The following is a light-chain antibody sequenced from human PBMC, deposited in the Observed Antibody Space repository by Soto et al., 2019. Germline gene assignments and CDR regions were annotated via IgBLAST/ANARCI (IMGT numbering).Light chain of an antibody. CDR3: VSHTRYSTRV. CDR1: SRDVGGYYY. V-gene: IGLV2-14*01. CDR2: EVS. Sequence: QSVLTPPPSASGSPGQSVTISFTGTSRDVGGYYYVSWYQQHPGKAPKLIVHEVSNRPSGVSDRFSGSKSGNTASLTISGLQADDGADYYCVSHTRYSTRVFGTGTKVTVL. J-gene: IGLJ1*01.